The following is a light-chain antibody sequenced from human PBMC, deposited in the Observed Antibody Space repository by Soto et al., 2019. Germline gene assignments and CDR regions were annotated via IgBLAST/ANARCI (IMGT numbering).Light chain of an antibody. CDR2: GAS. CDR3: QQYSDYVT. V-gene: IGKV3D-15*01. J-gene: IGKJ4*01. Sequence: EIVMTQFPDSLCVSPGESATLSCRASQSEGTSLAWYQQKPGQAPRLLIYGASTRASGCQPRFRGSGSGTESTLIINYLRSEDIAVYYCQQYSDYVTFGGGTKVEV. CDR1: QSEGTS.